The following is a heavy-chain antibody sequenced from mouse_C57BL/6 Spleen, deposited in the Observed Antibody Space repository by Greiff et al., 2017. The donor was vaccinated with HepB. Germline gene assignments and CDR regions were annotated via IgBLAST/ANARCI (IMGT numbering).Heavy chain of an antibody. J-gene: IGHJ2*01. CDR2: IYPGSGST. CDR1: GYTFTSYW. Sequence: QVQLQQSGAELVKPGASVKMSCKASGYTFTSYWITWVKQRPGQGLEWIGDIYPGSGSTNYNEKFKSKATLTVDTSSSTAYMQLSSLTSEDSAVYYCARWDDYDEGFDYWGQGTTLTVSS. D-gene: IGHD2-4*01. CDR3: ARWDDYDEGFDY. V-gene: IGHV1-55*01.